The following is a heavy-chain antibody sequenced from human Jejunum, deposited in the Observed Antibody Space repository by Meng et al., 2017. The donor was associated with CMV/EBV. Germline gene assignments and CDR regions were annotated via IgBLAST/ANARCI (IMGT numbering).Heavy chain of an antibody. D-gene: IGHD3-16*01. CDR1: GYTFIDYY. Sequence: GYTFIDYYIFWVRQAPGQGLEWMGWINPNTGGTSYSQKFQGRVTMTRDTSISTAYMEVTRLRSDDTAVYYCARDWGAYTDYFFDYWGQGTRVTVSS. J-gene: IGHJ4*02. CDR3: ARDWGAYTDYFFDY. CDR2: INPNTGGT. V-gene: IGHV1-2*02.